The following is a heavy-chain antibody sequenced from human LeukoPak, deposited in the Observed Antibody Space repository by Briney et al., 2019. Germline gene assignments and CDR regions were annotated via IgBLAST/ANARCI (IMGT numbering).Heavy chain of an antibody. CDR2: IYYSGST. J-gene: IGHJ5*02. D-gene: IGHD3-3*01. CDR3: ARSLDDFWSGYSSNWFDP. Sequence: SETLSLTCTVSGGSISSSSYYWGWIRQPPGKGLEWIGSIYYSGSTYYNPSLKSRVTISVDTSKNQFSLKLSSVTAADTAVYYCARSLDDFWSGYSSNWFDPWGQGTLVTVSS. CDR1: GGSISSSSYY. V-gene: IGHV4-39*07.